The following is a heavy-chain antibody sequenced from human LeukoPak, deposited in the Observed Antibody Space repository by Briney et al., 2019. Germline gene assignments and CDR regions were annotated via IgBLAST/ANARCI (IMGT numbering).Heavy chain of an antibody. CDR2: INAGNGNT. D-gene: IGHD6-25*01. V-gene: IGHV1-3*03. CDR1: GYSFTSYA. CDR3: ARGNGGFDYFDY. J-gene: IGHJ4*02. Sequence: ASVKVSCKASGYSFTSYAMHWVRQAPGQRLEWMGWINAGNGNTKYSQELQGRVTITRDTSASTAYMELSSLRSEDTAVYYCARGNGGFDYFDYWGQGTLVTVSS.